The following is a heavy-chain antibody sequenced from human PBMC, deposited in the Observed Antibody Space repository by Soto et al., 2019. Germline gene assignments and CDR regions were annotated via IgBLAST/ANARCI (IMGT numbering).Heavy chain of an antibody. V-gene: IGHV3-30*03. J-gene: IGHJ6*02. CDR1: GFTFSSYG. Sequence: PGGSLRLSCAASGFTFSSYGIHWVRQAPGKGLEWVALISYEGSNTYYADSVRGRFTISRDNSKNTLYLQMNTLRPEDTGVYYCARVTPGNNLYYFSGLDFWGQGTSVTVSS. D-gene: IGHD1-1*01. CDR3: ARVTPGNNLYYFSGLDF. CDR2: ISYEGSNT.